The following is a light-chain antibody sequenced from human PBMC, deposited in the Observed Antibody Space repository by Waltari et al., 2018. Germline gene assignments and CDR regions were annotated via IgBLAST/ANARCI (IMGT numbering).Light chain of an antibody. Sequence: SSELTQDPAVSVALGQTVRITCQGDRLRSFYASWYQQRPGQALILVLYGKNNRTSGIPYRFSGSPSGKTASLTITRAQAEDEGDYFCHSRDTTSTRLFGGGTRVTV. CDR2: GKN. CDR1: RLRSFY. CDR3: HSRDTTSTRL. J-gene: IGLJ2*01. V-gene: IGLV3-19*01.